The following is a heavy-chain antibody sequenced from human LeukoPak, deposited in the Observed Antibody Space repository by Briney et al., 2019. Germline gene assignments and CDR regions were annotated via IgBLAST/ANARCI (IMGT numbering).Heavy chain of an antibody. D-gene: IGHD3-16*01. J-gene: IGHJ4*02. V-gene: IGHV4-59*01. CDR1: GDSISSYY. CDR3: VRGGGTLDY. CDR2: IYDSGKT. Sequence: SETLSLTCTVSGDSISSYYWSWIRQPPGKGLEWIGYIYDSGKTNYNASLISRVTIPVDTSKNQFSLKLTSVTPADTAVYYCVRGGGTLDYWGQGTLVTVSS.